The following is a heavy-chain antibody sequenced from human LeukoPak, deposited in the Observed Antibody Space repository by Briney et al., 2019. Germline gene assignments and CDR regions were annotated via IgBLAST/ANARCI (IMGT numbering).Heavy chain of an antibody. V-gene: IGHV3-48*04. CDR1: GFTFSSYS. J-gene: IGHJ3*02. CDR3: AKNPHGYCSSTSCYFDAFDI. D-gene: IGHD2-2*03. CDR2: ISSSSSTI. Sequence: GGSLRLSCAASGFTFSSYSMNWVRQAPGKGLEWVSYISSSSSTIYYADSVKGRFTISRDNAKNSLYLQMNSLRAEDTAVYYCAKNPHGYCSSTSCYFDAFDIWGQGTMVTVSS.